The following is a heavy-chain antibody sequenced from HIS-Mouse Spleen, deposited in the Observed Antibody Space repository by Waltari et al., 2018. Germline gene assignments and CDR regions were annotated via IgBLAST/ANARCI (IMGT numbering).Heavy chain of an antibody. V-gene: IGHV1-2*02. D-gene: IGHD1-26*01. J-gene: IGHJ3*02. Sequence: QVQRVQSGAEVKKPGASVKVSCKASGYTFTGYYMHWVRQAPGQGVGGRGWNTPNGGGKNYAQEFEGTGTMTRDTSSITAYMGLSRLRSDDTAVYDCASSGVGATAFEIWGQGTMVTVSS. CDR3: ASSGVGATAFEI. CDR2: NTPNGGGK. CDR1: GYTFTGYY.